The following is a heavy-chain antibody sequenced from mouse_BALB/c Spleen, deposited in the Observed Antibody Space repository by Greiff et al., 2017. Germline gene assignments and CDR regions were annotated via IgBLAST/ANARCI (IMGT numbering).Heavy chain of an antibody. CDR3: ARDRQFAY. Sequence: VQLKESGGGLVKPGGSLKLSCAASGFTFSDYYMYWVRQTPEKRLEWVATISDGGSYTYYPDSVKGRFTISRDNAKNNLYLQMSSLKSEDTAMYYCARDRQFAYWGQGTLVTVSA. CDR2: ISDGGSYT. J-gene: IGHJ3*01. CDR1: GFTFSDYY. V-gene: IGHV5-4*02.